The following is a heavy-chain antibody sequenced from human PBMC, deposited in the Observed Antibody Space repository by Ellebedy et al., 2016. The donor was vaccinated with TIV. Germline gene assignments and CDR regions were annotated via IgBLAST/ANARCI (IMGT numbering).Heavy chain of an antibody. J-gene: IGHJ2*01. Sequence: ASVKVSCKASGYTFTSYDINWVRQATGQGLEWMGWMNPNSGNTGYAQKFQGRVTMTRNTSTSTAYMELSSLRSEDTAVYYCARDSKPIQRDWYFDLWGRGTLVTVSS. D-gene: IGHD5-18*01. CDR3: ARDSKPIQRDWYFDL. CDR2: MNPNSGNT. CDR1: GYTFTSYD. V-gene: IGHV1-8*01.